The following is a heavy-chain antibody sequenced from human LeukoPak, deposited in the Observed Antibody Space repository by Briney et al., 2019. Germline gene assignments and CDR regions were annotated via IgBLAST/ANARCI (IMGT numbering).Heavy chain of an antibody. D-gene: IGHD5-18*01. J-gene: IGHJ3*02. CDR3: ASWKYSYGFTGAFDI. CDR1: GYSFTSYW. V-gene: IGHV5-51*01. Sequence: GESLKISCKGSGYSFTSYWIGWVRQMPGKGLEWMGIIYPGDSDTRYSPSFQGQVTISADKSISTAYLQWSSLKASDTAMYYCASWKYSYGFTGAFDIWGQGTMVTVSS. CDR2: IYPGDSDT.